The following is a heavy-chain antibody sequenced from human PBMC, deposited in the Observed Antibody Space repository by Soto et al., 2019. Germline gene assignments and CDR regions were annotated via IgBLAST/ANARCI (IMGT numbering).Heavy chain of an antibody. CDR2: IWYDGSNK. CDR3: ARGLGIAANWFDP. J-gene: IGHJ5*02. Sequence: QVQLVESGGGVVQPGRSLRLSCAASGFTFSSYGMHWVRQAPGKGLEWVAVIWYDGSNKYYADSVKGRFTISRDNSKNTLYLQMNSLRAKDTAVYYCARGLGIAANWFDPWGQGTLVTVSS. D-gene: IGHD6-13*01. CDR1: GFTFSSYG. V-gene: IGHV3-33*01.